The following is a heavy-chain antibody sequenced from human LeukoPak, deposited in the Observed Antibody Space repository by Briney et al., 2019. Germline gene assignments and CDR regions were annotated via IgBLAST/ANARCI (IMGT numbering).Heavy chain of an antibody. V-gene: IGHV1-8*01. CDR3: ARQRSGGGFRFDY. Sequence: GASVKVSCKASGYTFTSYDINWVRQATGQGLEWMGWMNPNSGNTGYAQKFQGRVTMTRNTSTNTAYMELSSLRSEDTAIYYCARQRSGGGFRFDYWGQGTLVTVSS. CDR1: GYTFTSYD. CDR2: MNPNSGNT. D-gene: IGHD3-16*01. J-gene: IGHJ4*02.